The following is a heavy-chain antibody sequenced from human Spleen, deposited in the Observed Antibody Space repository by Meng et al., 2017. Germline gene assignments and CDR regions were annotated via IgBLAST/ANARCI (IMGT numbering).Heavy chain of an antibody. D-gene: IGHD4-11*01. V-gene: IGHV4-34*01. CDR3: ARGPTTMAHDFDY. CDR1: GGSFSGYY. J-gene: IGHJ4*02. CDR2: INHSGST. Sequence: QVQLQQWGAGLLKPSETLSLTCAVYGGSFSGYYWNWIRQPPGKGLGWIGEINHSGSTNYNPSLESRATISVDTSQNNLSLKLSSVTAADSAVYYCARGPTTMAHDFDYWGQGTLVTVSS.